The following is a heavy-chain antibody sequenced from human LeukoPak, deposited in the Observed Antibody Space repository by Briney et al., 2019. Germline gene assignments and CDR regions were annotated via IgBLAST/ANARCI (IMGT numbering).Heavy chain of an antibody. CDR3: ARANYDYVWGSYRSYYFDY. D-gene: IGHD3-16*02. Sequence: GGSLRLSCSASGFTFSNYWMTWVRQAPGKGLEWVANIRQDGSEKYYVDSLKGRFTISRDNAKNTLYLQMNSLRAEDTAVYYCARANYDYVWGSYRSYYFDYWGQGTLVTVSS. CDR1: GFTFSNYW. CDR2: IRQDGSEK. J-gene: IGHJ4*02. V-gene: IGHV3-7*01.